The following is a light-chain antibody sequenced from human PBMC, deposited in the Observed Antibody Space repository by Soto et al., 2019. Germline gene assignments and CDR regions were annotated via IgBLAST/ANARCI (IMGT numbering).Light chain of an antibody. Sequence: DVQMTQSPSSLSASVGDRVTITCRASQGIRSNLNWYQQKPGQAPKRLIYGASILQSGVPSRFGGSGSGTEFTLTITSLQSDDFATNYCLQNDGATYSFGQGT. CDR2: GAS. CDR3: LQNDGATYS. CDR1: QGIRSN. V-gene: IGKV1-17*01. J-gene: IGKJ2*01.